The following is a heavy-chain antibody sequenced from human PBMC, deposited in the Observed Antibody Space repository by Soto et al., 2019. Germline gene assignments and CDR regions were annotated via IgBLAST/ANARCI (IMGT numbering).Heavy chain of an antibody. V-gene: IGHV4-39*01. Sequence: SETLSLTCTVSGGSISSSSYYWGWIRQPPGKGLEWIGSIYYSGSTYYNPSLKSRVTISVDTSKNQFSLKLSSVTAADTAVYYCARLAIASSPEFDYWGQGTLVTVSS. CDR2: IYYSGST. D-gene: IGHD2-2*02. J-gene: IGHJ4*02. CDR3: ARLAIASSPEFDY. CDR1: GGSISSSSYY.